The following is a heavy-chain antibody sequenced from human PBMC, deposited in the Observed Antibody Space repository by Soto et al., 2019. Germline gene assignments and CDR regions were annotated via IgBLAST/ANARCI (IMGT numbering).Heavy chain of an antibody. D-gene: IGHD1-26*01. CDR3: ARGNQELDY. J-gene: IGHJ4*02. CDR1: GYIFTSYV. CDR2: INAGNGNT. V-gene: IGHV1-3*01. Sequence: EASVKVSCKASGYIFTSYVMHWVRQAPGQRLEWMGWINAGNGNTKYSPKYQGRVTITRDTSASAAHMDLSSLTSEDTAVYFCARGNQELDYWGQGTLVTVSS.